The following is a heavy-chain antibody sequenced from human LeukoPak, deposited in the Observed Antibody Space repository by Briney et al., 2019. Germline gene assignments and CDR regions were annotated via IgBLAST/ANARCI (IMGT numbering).Heavy chain of an antibody. CDR3: ARHTWQWLPFDD. Sequence: SETLSLTCTVSAGSISSSSYYWGWIRQPPGKGLEWIGSIYYSGSTYYNPSLKSRVTISVDTSTNQISLEMTSVTDADTANYCARHTWQWLPFDDWGQGTQVTISS. J-gene: IGHJ4*02. D-gene: IGHD5-12*01. CDR1: AGSISSSSYY. V-gene: IGHV4-39*07. CDR2: IYYSGST.